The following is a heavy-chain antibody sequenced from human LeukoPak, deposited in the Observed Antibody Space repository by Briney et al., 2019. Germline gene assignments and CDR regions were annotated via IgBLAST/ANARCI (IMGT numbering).Heavy chain of an antibody. Sequence: GGSLRLSCAASGFSISSYEMNWVRQAPGKGLEWFSHISSSGSTIWYADSVKGRFTISRDNSQGTMSLQLSSLRAEDTAIYYCARSSSSWTDFDHWGQGTLVTVSS. CDR2: ISSSGSTI. V-gene: IGHV3-48*03. CDR1: GFSISSYE. J-gene: IGHJ4*02. CDR3: ARSSSSWTDFDH. D-gene: IGHD6-13*01.